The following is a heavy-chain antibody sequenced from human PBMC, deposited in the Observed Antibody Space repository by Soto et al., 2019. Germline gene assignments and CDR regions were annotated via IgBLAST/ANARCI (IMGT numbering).Heavy chain of an antibody. J-gene: IGHJ4*01. V-gene: IGHV3-48*02. D-gene: IGHD1-26*01. CDR2: ITIRTGNV. CDR3: VRDRDLYRDMLHEEV. Sequence: VGSLRLSCEASGFTISECIMYWVRQAPGKGLEWLAYITIRTGNVLYADSVRGRFTISADNAENSVIMQMNSLRDEDSAVYFHVRDRDLYRDMLHEEVWGQENLV. CDR1: GFTISECI.